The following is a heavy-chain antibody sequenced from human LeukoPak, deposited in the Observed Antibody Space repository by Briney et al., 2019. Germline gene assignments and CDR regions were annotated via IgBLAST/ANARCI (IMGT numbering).Heavy chain of an antibody. V-gene: IGHV4-59*01. Sequence: PSEALSLTCTVSGGSISSYYWSWIRQPPGKGLEWIGYIYYSGRTNYNPSLKSRVTISVDTSKNQFSLKLSSVSAADTAVYYCVRTGWNGTPDGAFDIWGQGTMVTVSS. CDR3: VRTGWNGTPDGAFDI. CDR2: IYYSGRT. D-gene: IGHD1-1*01. CDR1: GGSISSYY. J-gene: IGHJ3*02.